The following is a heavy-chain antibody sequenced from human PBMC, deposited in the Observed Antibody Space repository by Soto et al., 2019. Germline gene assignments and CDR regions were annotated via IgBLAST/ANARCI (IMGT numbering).Heavy chain of an antibody. J-gene: IGHJ4*02. Sequence: GGSLRLSCAASGFTFSSYAMHWVRQAPGKGLEWVAVISYDGSNKYYADSVKGRFTISRDNSKNTLYLQMNSLRAEDTAVYYCARGGIVATTDPFDVWGQGTLVTVSS. V-gene: IGHV3-30-3*01. CDR1: GFTFSSYA. CDR3: ARGGIVATTDPFDV. CDR2: ISYDGSNK. D-gene: IGHD5-12*01.